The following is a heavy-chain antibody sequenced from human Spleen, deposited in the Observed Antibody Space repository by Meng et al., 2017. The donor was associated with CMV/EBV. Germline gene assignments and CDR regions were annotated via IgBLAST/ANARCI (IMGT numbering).Heavy chain of an antibody. CDR1: GGSISSYY. CDR2: IYYSGST. J-gene: IGHJ4*02. V-gene: IGHV4-59*01. CDR3: ARVSRSSRVTLDY. Sequence: SETLSLTCTVSGGSISSYYWSWIRQPPGKGLEWIGYIYYSGSTNYNPSLKSRVTISVDTSKNQFSLKLSSVTAADTAVYYCARVSRSSRVTLDYWGQGTLVTVSS. D-gene: IGHD6-13*01.